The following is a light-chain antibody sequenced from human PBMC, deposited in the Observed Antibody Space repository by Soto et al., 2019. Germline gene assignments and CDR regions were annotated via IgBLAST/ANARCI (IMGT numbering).Light chain of an antibody. J-gene: IGKJ2*01. Sequence: EIVMTQYPAPLSVSPGERATLSCRASQSVSSNLAWYQQKPGQAPRLLIYGASTRATGIPARFIGSGSGTEFTLTIRSRPSEDIAVYYFQHYNNSPPFTLGQGTKLEIK. CDR2: GAS. CDR1: QSVSSN. V-gene: IGKV3-15*01. CDR3: QHYNNSPPFT.